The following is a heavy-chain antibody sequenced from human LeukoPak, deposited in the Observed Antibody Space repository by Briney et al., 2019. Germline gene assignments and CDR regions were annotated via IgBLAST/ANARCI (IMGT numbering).Heavy chain of an antibody. V-gene: IGHV1-18*01. D-gene: IGHD3-3*01. CDR2: ISAYNGNT. CDR3: ARVDLETDYDFWSGTLFDY. Sequence: GASVKVSCKASGYTFTSYGISWVRQAPGQGLEWMGWISAYNGNTNYAQKLQGRVTMTTDTSTSTAYMELRSLRSDDTAVYYCARVDLETDYDFWSGTLFDYWGQGTLVTVSS. CDR1: GYTFTSYG. J-gene: IGHJ4*02.